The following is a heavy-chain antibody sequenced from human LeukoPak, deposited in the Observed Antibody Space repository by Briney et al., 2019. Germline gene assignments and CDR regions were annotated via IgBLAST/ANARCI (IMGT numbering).Heavy chain of an antibody. J-gene: IGHJ4*01. CDR2: ISSSKSYI. Sequence: PGGSLRLSCAASGFTFSSYSMNWVRQAPGKGLEWVSSISSSKSYIYYADSVKGRFTISRDNAKNSLYLQMNSLRAEDTAVYYCARLALNYYDSSGYFSYWGHGTLVTVSS. V-gene: IGHV3-21*01. CDR3: ARLALNYYDSSGYFSY. D-gene: IGHD3-22*01. CDR1: GFTFSSYS.